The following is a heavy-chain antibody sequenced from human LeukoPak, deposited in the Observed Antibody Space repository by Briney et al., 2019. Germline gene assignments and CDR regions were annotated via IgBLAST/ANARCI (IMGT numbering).Heavy chain of an antibody. D-gene: IGHD3-10*01. Sequence: GESLKVSCKGSGYSFTSYWIGWVRQMPGKGLEWMGIIHPGDSDTRYSPSFQGQVTISADKSISTAYLQWSSLKASDTAMYYCARLETLLWFGELLWSWFDPWGQGTLVTVSS. J-gene: IGHJ5*02. CDR2: IHPGDSDT. V-gene: IGHV5-51*01. CDR3: ARLETLLWFGELLWSWFDP. CDR1: GYSFTSYW.